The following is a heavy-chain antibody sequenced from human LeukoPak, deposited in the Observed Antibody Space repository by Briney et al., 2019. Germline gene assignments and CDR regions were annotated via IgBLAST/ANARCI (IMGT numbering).Heavy chain of an antibody. V-gene: IGHV3-30*03. D-gene: IGHD3-3*01. CDR2: ISYDGSNK. J-gene: IGHJ5*02. CDR3: ARGTYYDFWSGYHVGWFDP. Sequence: RGRSLRLSCAASGFTFSSYGMHWVRQAPGKGLEWVAVISYDGSNKYYADSVKGRFTISRDNSKNTLYLQMNSLRAEDTAVYYCARGTYYDFWSGYHVGWFDPWGQGTLVTVSS. CDR1: GFTFSSYG.